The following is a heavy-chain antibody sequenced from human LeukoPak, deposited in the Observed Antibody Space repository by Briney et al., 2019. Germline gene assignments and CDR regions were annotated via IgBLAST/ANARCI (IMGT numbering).Heavy chain of an antibody. J-gene: IGHJ4*02. CDR2: IHPNSGNT. CDR3: ARPGTGVFDY. D-gene: IGHD3/OR15-3a*01. CDR1: GYTFTSYD. Sequence: ASVKVSCEASGYTFTSYDIYWGRQGPRQGLEWMGWIHPNSGNTGYAQKFHGRVTMTRNTSISTAYMELSSLRSEDTAVYYCARPGTGVFDYWGQGTLVTVSS. V-gene: IGHV1-8*01.